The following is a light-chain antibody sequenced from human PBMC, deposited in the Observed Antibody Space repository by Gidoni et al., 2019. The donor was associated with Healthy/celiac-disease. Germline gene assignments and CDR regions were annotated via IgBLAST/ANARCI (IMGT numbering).Light chain of an antibody. V-gene: IGLV2-14*01. CDR3: SSYTSSSTLDVV. Sequence: QSPLTQPASVSRSPGPPITISCTGTSSDVGCYNYVSWYQQHQGKAPKLMIYDVSNRPSGVSNRFSGSKSGNTASLTISGLQAEDEADYYCSSYTSSSTLDVVFGGGTKLTVL. CDR1: SSDVGCYNY. J-gene: IGLJ2*01. CDR2: DVS.